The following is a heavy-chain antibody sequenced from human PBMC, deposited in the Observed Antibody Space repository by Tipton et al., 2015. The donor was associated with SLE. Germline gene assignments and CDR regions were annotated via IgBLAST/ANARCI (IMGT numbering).Heavy chain of an antibody. CDR1: GYTFTIYG. Sequence: QLVQSGAEVKKPGAPVKVSCKASGYTFTIYGISWVRQAPGQGLEWMGWISTYSGNTNYAQKLQGRVTMTTDTSTSTAYMEPRSLRSDDTAVYYCARSPQWEPPTFDIWGQGTVVTVSS. CDR3: ARSPQWEPPTFDI. CDR2: ISTYSGNT. D-gene: IGHD1-26*01. V-gene: IGHV1-18*01. J-gene: IGHJ3*02.